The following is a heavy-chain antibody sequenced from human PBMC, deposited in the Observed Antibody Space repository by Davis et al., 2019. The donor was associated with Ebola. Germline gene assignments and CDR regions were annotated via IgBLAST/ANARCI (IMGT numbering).Heavy chain of an antibody. Sequence: SETLSLTCTVSGVSISSNGYYWNWIRHQPGKGLEWIGFIHNSGSTSYNPSLKSRVSISVDTSKNQFTLKMTSMTAADTAVYYCARGWAIFGVALDYYFDYWGQGTQVTVSS. V-gene: IGHV4-31*03. CDR3: ARGWAIFGVALDYYFDY. D-gene: IGHD3-3*01. CDR1: GVSISSNGYY. J-gene: IGHJ4*02. CDR2: IHNSGST.